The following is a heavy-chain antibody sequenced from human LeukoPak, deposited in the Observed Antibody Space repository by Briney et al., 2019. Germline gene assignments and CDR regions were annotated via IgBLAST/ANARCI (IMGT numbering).Heavy chain of an antibody. Sequence: GGSLRPSCAASGFTFSSYAMSWVRQAPGKGLEWVSAISGSGGSTYYADSVKGRFTISRDNSKNTLYLQMDSLRAEDTAVYYCAKVALLNYDFWSGYYTGLDYWGQGTLVTVSS. J-gene: IGHJ4*02. CDR1: GFTFSSYA. D-gene: IGHD3-3*01. V-gene: IGHV3-23*01. CDR3: AKVALLNYDFWSGYYTGLDY. CDR2: ISGSGGST.